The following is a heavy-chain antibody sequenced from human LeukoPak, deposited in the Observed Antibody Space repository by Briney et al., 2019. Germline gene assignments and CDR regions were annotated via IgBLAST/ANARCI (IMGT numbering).Heavy chain of an antibody. CDR2: ISWNSGSI. J-gene: IGHJ4*02. CDR1: GFTFDDYA. D-gene: IGHD1-26*01. V-gene: IGHV3-9*01. CDR3: AKDRGAYSGSYFDY. Sequence: PGGSLRLSCAASGFTFDDYAMHWVRQAPGKGLEWVSGISWNSGSIGYADSVKGRFTISRDNAKNSLYLQMNSLRAEDTALYYCAKDRGAYSGSYFDYWGQGTLVTVSS.